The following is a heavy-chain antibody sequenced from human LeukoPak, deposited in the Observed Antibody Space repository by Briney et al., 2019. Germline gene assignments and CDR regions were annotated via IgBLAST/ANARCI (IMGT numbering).Heavy chain of an antibody. J-gene: IGHJ4*02. CDR3: AKDQVGSYYYFDY. Sequence: PGGSLRLSCAASGFTFSSYAMSWVRQAPGKGLEWVSAISGSGGSTYYADSVKGRFTISRDNSKNTLYLQMNSQRAEDTAVYYCAKDQVGSYYYFDYWGQGTLVTVSS. D-gene: IGHD1-26*01. V-gene: IGHV3-23*01. CDR1: GFTFSSYA. CDR2: ISGSGGST.